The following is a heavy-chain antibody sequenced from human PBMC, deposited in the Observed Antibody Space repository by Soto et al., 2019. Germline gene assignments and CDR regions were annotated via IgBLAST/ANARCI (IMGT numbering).Heavy chain of an antibody. V-gene: IGHV4-59*01. D-gene: IGHD3-9*01. CDR3: ARGGYFDWSPPGY. Sequence: SETLSLTCTVSGGSISSYYWSWIRQPPGKGLEWIGYTYYSGSTNYNPSLKSRVTISVDTSKNQFSLKLSSVTAADTAVYYCARGGYFDWSPPGYWGQGTLVTVSS. CDR2: TYYSGST. CDR1: GGSISSYY. J-gene: IGHJ4*02.